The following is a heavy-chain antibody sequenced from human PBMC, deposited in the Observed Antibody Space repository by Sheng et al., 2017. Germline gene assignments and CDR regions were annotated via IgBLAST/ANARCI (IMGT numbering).Heavy chain of an antibody. V-gene: IGHV4-39*01. J-gene: IGHJ4*02. D-gene: IGHD2-8*01. CDR2: LYYSGTT. Sequence: QLQLQESGPGLVKPSETLSLTCTVSGGSISTSGYYWGWDPPAPREGAGNGIGSLYYSGTTYDSPSLKSRVTISADTSKNQFSLRLNSVTAADTAVYYCAKGTMVLTRNYYFDSWGQGTLVTVS. CDR1: GGSISTSGYY. CDR3: AKGTMVLTRNYYFDS.